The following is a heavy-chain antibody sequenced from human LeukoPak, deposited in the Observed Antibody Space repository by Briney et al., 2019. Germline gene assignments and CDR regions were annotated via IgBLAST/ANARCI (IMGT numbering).Heavy chain of an antibody. CDR2: INQDESKK. V-gene: IGHV3-7*01. Sequence: GRSLRLSCAASGFAFSVHWMIWVRQAPGKGLEWVANINQDESKKYYVDSVEGRFTISRDNAKNSLYLQMNSLRAEDTALYYCALSTYSSSPSWGQETLVTVSS. CDR3: ALSTYSSSPS. D-gene: IGHD6-6*01. CDR1: GFAFSVHW. J-gene: IGHJ5*02.